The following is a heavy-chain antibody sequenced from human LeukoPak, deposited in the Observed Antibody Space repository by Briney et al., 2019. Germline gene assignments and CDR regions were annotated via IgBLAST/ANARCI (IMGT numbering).Heavy chain of an antibody. D-gene: IGHD7-27*01. CDR2: VIPIYGTP. Sequence: GASVKVSCKASGGSFSTSGFSWVRQAPGQGLEWMGGVIPIYGTPSYAQKFQGRVTITTDESTSTAYMELSSLRSEDTAVYYCAGDHWGIVENGYDYFYYDMDVWGQGTTVTVSS. CDR3: AGDHWGIVENGYDYFYYDMDV. V-gene: IGHV1-69*05. CDR1: GGSFSTSG. J-gene: IGHJ6*02.